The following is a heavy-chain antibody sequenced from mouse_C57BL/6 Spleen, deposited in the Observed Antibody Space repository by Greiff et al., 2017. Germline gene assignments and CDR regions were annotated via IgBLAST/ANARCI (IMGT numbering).Heavy chain of an antibody. CDR3: ARSKNWDVGYAMDY. CDR2: IDPNSGGT. Sequence: QVQLQPPGAELVKPGASVKLSCKASGYTFTSYWMHWVKQRPGRGLEWIGRIDPNSGGTKYNEKFKSKATLTVDKPSSTAYMQLSSLTSEDSAVYYCARSKNWDVGYAMDYWGQGTSVTVSS. J-gene: IGHJ4*01. V-gene: IGHV1-72*01. D-gene: IGHD4-1*01. CDR1: GYTFTSYW.